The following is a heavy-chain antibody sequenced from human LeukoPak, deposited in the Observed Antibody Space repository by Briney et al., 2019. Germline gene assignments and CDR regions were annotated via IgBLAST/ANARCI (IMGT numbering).Heavy chain of an antibody. J-gene: IGHJ4*02. CDR3: ASSRYDSSGYYGIIGY. V-gene: IGHV3-21*01. D-gene: IGHD3-22*01. Sequence: GGSLRLSCAASGFTFDDYGMSWVRQAPGKGLEWVSSISRSSNHKYYADSVKGRLTISRDNAKNSLYLQMNSLRAEDTALYYCASSRYDSSGYYGIIGYWGQGTLVTVSS. CDR1: GFTFDDYG. CDR2: ISRSSNHK.